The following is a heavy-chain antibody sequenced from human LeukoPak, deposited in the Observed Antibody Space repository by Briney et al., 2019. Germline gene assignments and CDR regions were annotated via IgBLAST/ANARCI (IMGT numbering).Heavy chain of an antibody. V-gene: IGHV3-9*03. D-gene: IGHD6-19*01. J-gene: IGHJ3*02. Sequence: GGTLRLSCAASGFTFDDYAMHWVRQAPGKGLEWVSGISWNSGSIGYADSVKGRFTISRDNAKNSLYLQMNSLRAEDMALYYCAKDRGSGWRQHDAFDIWGQGTMVTVSS. CDR1: GFTFDDYA. CDR2: ISWNSGSI. CDR3: AKDRGSGWRQHDAFDI.